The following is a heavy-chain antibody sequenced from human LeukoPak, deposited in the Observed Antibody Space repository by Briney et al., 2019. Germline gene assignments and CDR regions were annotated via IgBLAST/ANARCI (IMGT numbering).Heavy chain of an antibody. CDR3: ARGGNRGYVD. CDR1: GGSFSGYY. J-gene: IGHJ4*02. D-gene: IGHD3-22*01. CDR2: INHGGST. V-gene: IGHV4-34*01. Sequence: PSETLSLTCAVYGGSFSGYYWSWIRQPPGKGLELVGEINHGGSTKYNPSLKSRVTISVDTSKNQFSLRLSSVTAADTAVYYCARGGNRGYVDWGQGTLVTVSS.